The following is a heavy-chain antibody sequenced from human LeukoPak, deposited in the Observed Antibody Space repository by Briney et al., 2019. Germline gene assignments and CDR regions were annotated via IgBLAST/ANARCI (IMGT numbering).Heavy chain of an antibody. CDR2: IYHSGST. J-gene: IGHJ3*02. CDR1: GGSISSYY. Sequence: SETLSLTCTVSGGSISSYYWSWIRQPPGKGLEWIGYIYHSGSTYYNPSLKSRVTISVDRSKNQFSLKLSSVTAAVTAVYYCARGGGIAAAGTGGDAFDIWGQGTMVTVSS. D-gene: IGHD6-13*01. V-gene: IGHV4-59*12. CDR3: ARGGGIAAAGTGGDAFDI.